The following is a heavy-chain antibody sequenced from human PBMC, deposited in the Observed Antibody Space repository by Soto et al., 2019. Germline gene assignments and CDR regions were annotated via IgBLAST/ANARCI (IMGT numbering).Heavy chain of an antibody. CDR1: GYSFTSYW. D-gene: IGHD5-18*01. V-gene: IGHV5-10-1*01. CDR2: IDPSDSYT. J-gene: IGHJ4*02. CDR3: ARLIGYGREYFDX. Sequence: GESLKISCKGSGYSFTSYWISWVRQMPGKGLEWMGRIDPSDSYTNYSPSFQGHVTISAGKSISTAYLQWSSLKASDTAMYYCARLIGYGREYFDXWGQGTLVTVSX.